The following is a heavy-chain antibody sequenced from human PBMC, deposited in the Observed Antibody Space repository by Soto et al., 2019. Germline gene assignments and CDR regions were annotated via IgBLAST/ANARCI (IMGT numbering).Heavy chain of an antibody. V-gene: IGHV1-18*01. CDR2: INTYQGNT. CDR1: GYTFTNYG. J-gene: IGHJ4*02. D-gene: IGHD2-15*01. Sequence: QVQLVQSGAEVKKPGASVKVSCKASGYTFTNYGVSWVRQAPGQGLEWMGWINTYQGNTNYAQKFQGRGTMTTDTSTSTAYMELRSLRSDDTAIYYCAKVQEKWSKFFDYWGQGTLVTVSS. CDR3: AKVQEKWSKFFDY.